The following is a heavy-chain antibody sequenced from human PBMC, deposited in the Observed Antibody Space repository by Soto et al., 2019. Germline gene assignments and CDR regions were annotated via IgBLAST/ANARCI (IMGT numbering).Heavy chain of an antibody. D-gene: IGHD3-10*01. J-gene: IGHJ4*02. CDR1: GGSISSGDYY. V-gene: IGHV4-30-4*01. CDR2: IYYSGST. CDR3: ARDLGHRGGGSGSYYNSFGLTGYDY. Sequence: SETLSLTCTVSGGSISSGDYYWSWTRQPPGKGLEWIGYIYYSGSTYYNPSLKSRVTISVDTSKNQFSLKLSSVTAADTAVYYCARDLGHRGGGSGSYYNSFGLTGYDYWGQGTLVTVSS.